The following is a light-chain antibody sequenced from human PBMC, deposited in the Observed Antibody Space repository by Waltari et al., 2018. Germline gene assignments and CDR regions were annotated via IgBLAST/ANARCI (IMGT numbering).Light chain of an antibody. CDR2: KAS. CDR3: QQYQSSSMYT. CDR1: QTISTW. Sequence: DIQMIQSPSTPSASVGDRVTITCRASQTISTWLAWYQLKPGKAPKLLIYKASNLQSGVPSRFSGSGSGTEFTLTISSLQPDDFATYYCQQYQSSSMYTFGQGTKLDIK. J-gene: IGKJ2*01. V-gene: IGKV1-5*03.